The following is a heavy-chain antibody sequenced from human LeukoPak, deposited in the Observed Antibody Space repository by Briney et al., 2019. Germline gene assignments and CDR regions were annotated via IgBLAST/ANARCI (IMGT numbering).Heavy chain of an antibody. V-gene: IGHV3-33*01. J-gene: IGHJ4*02. Sequence: PGRSLRLSCAASGFTFSSYGMHWVRQAPGKGLEWVAVIWYDGSNKYYADSVKGRFTISRDNSENTLYLQMSSLRAEDTAVYSCARDGGYSYGPLEYYFDYWGQGTLVTVSS. CDR2: IWYDGSNK. CDR3: ARDGGYSYGPLEYYFDY. CDR1: GFTFSSYG. D-gene: IGHD5-18*01.